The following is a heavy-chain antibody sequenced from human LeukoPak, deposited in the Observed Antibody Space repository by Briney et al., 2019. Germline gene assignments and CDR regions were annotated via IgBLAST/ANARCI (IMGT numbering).Heavy chain of an antibody. Sequence: GESLKISCKGSGYNFTNYWIGWVRQMPGEGLEWMGIIYPGDSDTRYSPSFQGQVTISADKSISTAYLQWSSLKASDTVMYYCARHPAYHWGPFDYWGQGTLVTVSS. CDR3: ARHPAYHWGPFDY. J-gene: IGHJ4*02. CDR2: IYPGDSDT. D-gene: IGHD3-16*01. CDR1: GYNFTNYW. V-gene: IGHV5-51*01.